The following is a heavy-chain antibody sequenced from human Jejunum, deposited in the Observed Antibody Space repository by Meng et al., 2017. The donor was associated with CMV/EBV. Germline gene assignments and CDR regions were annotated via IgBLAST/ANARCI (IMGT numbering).Heavy chain of an antibody. CDR3: ARGLSTSSTGY. CDR2: IYYTGST. Sequence: RLRMQESGPELVKPSGTLSLLCTVSGDSISSSNYYWGWIRQSPGKGLEWIGSIYYTGSTYYNPSLKSRLTISIDTSKNQFSLKLSSVTAADTAIYYCARGLSTSSTGYWGQGTLVTVSS. D-gene: IGHD6-6*01. CDR1: GDSISSSNYY. J-gene: IGHJ4*02. V-gene: IGHV4-39*06.